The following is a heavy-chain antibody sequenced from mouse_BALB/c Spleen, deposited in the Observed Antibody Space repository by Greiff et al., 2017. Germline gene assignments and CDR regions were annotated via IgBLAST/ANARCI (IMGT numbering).Heavy chain of an antibody. CDR2: IRNKANGYTT. CDR1: GFTFTDYY. Sequence: EVQLVESGGGLVQPGGSLRLSCATSGFTFTDYYMSWVRQPPGKALEWLGFIRNKANGYTTEYSASVKGRFTISRDNSQSILYLQMNTLRAEDSATYYCARDKGGNYPFYAMDYWGQGTSVTVSS. J-gene: IGHJ4*01. V-gene: IGHV7-3*02. D-gene: IGHD2-1*01. CDR3: ARDKGGNYPFYAMDY.